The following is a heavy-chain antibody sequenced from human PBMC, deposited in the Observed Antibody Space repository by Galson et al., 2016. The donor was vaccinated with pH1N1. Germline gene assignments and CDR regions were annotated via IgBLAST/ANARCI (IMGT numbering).Heavy chain of an antibody. CDR3: TLLQEHL. V-gene: IGHV3-23*01. CDR1: GLTFNNYA. J-gene: IGHJ6*01. CDR2: ISASDDTT. Sequence: SLRLSCAASGLTFNNYAMSWVRQAPGKGLEWVASISASDDTTYYVDSVRGRFTVSRDNSKNTLFLQMNSLHQGPIGLPPGTLLQEHLWG.